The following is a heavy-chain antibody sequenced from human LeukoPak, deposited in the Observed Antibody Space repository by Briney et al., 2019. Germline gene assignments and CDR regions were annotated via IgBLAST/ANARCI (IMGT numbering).Heavy chain of an antibody. Sequence: SETLSLTCTVSGGSISIISYYWGWIRQPPRKGLELIGSIYYSGRTYYNPSLKSRVTISVDTSKNQFSLKLSSVTAADTAVYYCARLDYGDYGGFVWYFDLWGRGTLVTVSS. CDR3: ARLDYGDYGGFVWYFDL. D-gene: IGHD4-17*01. CDR1: GGSISIISYY. V-gene: IGHV4-39*01. CDR2: IYYSGRT. J-gene: IGHJ2*01.